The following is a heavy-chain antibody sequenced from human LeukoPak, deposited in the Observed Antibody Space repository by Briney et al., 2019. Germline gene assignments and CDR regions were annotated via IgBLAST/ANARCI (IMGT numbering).Heavy chain of an antibody. CDR3: ARETSYYDSSGYYYVQAAFDY. CDR1: GGSISSGSYY. J-gene: IGHJ4*02. D-gene: IGHD3-22*01. CDR2: IDTSGST. Sequence: SETLSLTCTVSGGSISSGSYYWSWIRQSAGKGLEWIGRIDTSGSTNYNPSLKSRVIITVDTSKNQFSLKLTSVTAADTAVYYCARETSYYDSSGYYYVQAAFDYWGQGTLVTVSS. V-gene: IGHV4-61*02.